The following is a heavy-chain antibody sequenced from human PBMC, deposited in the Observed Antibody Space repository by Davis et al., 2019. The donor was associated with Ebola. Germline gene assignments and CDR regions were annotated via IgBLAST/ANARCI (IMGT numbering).Heavy chain of an antibody. CDR2: IKQDESEK. Sequence: GESLKISCAASGFTFSSYSMSWVRQAPGKGLEWVANIKQDESEKYYVDSVKGRFTISRDNAKNSLYLQMNSLRAEDTAVYYCAREGTIRGVNFDYWGQGTLVTVSS. D-gene: IGHD3-10*01. V-gene: IGHV3-7*03. CDR1: GFTFSSYS. J-gene: IGHJ4*02. CDR3: AREGTIRGVNFDY.